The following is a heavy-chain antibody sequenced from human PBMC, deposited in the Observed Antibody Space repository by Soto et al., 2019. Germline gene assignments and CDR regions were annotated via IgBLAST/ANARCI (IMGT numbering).Heavy chain of an antibody. Sequence: PGGSLRLSCAASGFTFGTFAMHWVRQAPGKGLEWVAVISYDGTNKYYAESVKGRFTISRDNSNNMLFLQMNSLRPEDTAVYFCARAPTSRLDYWGQGALVTVSS. V-gene: IGHV3-30-3*01. CDR2: ISYDGTNK. J-gene: IGHJ4*02. CDR3: ARAPTSRLDY. CDR1: GFTFGTFA.